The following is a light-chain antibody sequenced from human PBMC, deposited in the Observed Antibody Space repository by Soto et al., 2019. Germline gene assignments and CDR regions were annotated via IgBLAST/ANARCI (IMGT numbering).Light chain of an antibody. CDR2: DAS. Sequence: QSVLTQPRSVSGSPGQSVTISCTGTSSDVGGYNYVSWYQQHPGKAPKLMIYDASKRPSGVPDRFSGSKSGNTASLTISGLQAEDEADYYCCSYAGSYTLVVFGGGTKLTVL. J-gene: IGLJ2*01. V-gene: IGLV2-11*01. CDR1: SSDVGGYNY. CDR3: CSYAGSYTLVV.